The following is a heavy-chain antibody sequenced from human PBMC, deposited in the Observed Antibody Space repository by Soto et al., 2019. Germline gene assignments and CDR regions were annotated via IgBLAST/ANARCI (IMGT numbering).Heavy chain of an antibody. CDR1: GFTFSGYS. V-gene: IGHV3-7*01. Sequence: EVQLVESGGGLVQPGGSLRLSCAASGFTFSGYSMSWVRQAPGKGLEWVANIKQDGSEKYYVASVKGRFTISRDNAKNSVYLQMNSLIAADTAVYYFARQRCCDYRGQGTLVTVSS. CDR3: ARQRCCDY. J-gene: IGHJ4*02. D-gene: IGHD1-1*01. CDR2: IKQDGSEK.